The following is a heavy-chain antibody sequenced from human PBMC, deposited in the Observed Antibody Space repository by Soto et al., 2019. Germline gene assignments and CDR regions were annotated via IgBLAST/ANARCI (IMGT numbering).Heavy chain of an antibody. V-gene: IGHV4-34*01. D-gene: IGHD6-13*01. CDR3: ARVGIAAAGMTIDY. Sequence: SETLSLTCAVYGGSFSGYYWSWIRQPPGKGLEWIGEINQSGSTNYNPSLKSRVTISVDTSKNQFSLKLSSVTAADTAVYYCARVGIAAAGMTIDYWGQGTLVTVSS. CDR2: INQSGST. J-gene: IGHJ4*02. CDR1: GGSFSGYY.